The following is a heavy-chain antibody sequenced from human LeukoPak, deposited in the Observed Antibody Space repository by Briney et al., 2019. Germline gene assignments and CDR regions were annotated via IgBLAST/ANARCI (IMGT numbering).Heavy chain of an antibody. CDR2: ISSSSSCI. V-gene: IGHV3-21*01. Sequence: GGSLRLSCAASGFTFSSYSMNWVRQAPGKGLEWVSSISSSSSCIYYADSVKGRSTISRDNAKNSLYLQMNSLRAEDTAVYYCARVSDLYYYGMDVWGQGTTVTVSS. CDR3: ARVSDLYYYGMDV. J-gene: IGHJ6*02. CDR1: GFTFSSYS.